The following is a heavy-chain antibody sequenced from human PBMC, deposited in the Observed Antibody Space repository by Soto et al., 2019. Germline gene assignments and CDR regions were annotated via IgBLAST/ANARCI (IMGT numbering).Heavy chain of an antibody. J-gene: IGHJ4*02. Sequence: EVLLLESGGGLVQPGGSLRLACAASGFSFSGYAMSWVRQAPGKGLEWVSAISDSGGYTYYADSVKGRFTISRDNSKNTLYLPMNSLKADDTAVYYCAKRVEYSSATHYVDCWGQGTLVTVSS. V-gene: IGHV3-23*01. CDR3: AKRVEYSSATHYVDC. CDR2: ISDSGGYT. D-gene: IGHD6-25*01. CDR1: GFSFSGYA.